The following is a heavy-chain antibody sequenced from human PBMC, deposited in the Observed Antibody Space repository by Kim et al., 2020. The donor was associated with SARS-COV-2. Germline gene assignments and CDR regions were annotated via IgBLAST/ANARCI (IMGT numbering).Heavy chain of an antibody. CDR1: GGSISSSSYY. D-gene: IGHD6-19*01. CDR3: ARHPKAVAGKYYFDY. V-gene: IGHV4-39*01. J-gene: IGHJ4*02. Sequence: SETLSLTCTVSGGSISSSSYYWGWIRQPPGKGLEWIGSIYYSGSTYYNPSLKNRVTISVDTSKNQFSLKLSSVTAADTAVYYCARHPKAVAGKYYFDYWGQGTLVTVSS. CDR2: IYYSGST.